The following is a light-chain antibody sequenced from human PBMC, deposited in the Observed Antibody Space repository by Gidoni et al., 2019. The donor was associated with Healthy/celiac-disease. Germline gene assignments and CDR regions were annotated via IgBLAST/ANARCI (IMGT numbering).Light chain of an antibody. CDR1: QDISNY. J-gene: IGKJ5*01. Sequence: DIQMTQSPSSLSASVGDRVTITCQASQDISNYLTWYQQKPGKAPKLLIYDASNLETGVPSRFIGSESGTDFTFTISSLQPEDIATYYCQQYDNLPITFGQGTRLEIK. CDR2: DAS. CDR3: QQYDNLPIT. V-gene: IGKV1-33*01.